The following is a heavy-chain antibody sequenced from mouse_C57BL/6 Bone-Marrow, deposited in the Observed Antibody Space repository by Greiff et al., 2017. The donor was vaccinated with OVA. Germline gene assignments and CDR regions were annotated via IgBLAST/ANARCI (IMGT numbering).Heavy chain of an antibody. CDR1: GYTFTSYD. D-gene: IGHD1-1*01. J-gene: IGHJ4*01. CDR3: ARFITTVVADAMDY. V-gene: IGHV1-85*01. Sequence: QVHVKQSGPELVKPGASVKLSCKASGYTFTSYDINWVKQRPGQGLEWIGWIYPRDGSTKYNEKFKGKATLTVDTSSSTAYMELHSLTSEDSAVYFCARFITTVVADAMDYWGQGTSVTVSS. CDR2: IYPRDGST.